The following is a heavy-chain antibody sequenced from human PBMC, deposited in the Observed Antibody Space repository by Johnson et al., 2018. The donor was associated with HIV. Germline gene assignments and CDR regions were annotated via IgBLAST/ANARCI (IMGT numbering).Heavy chain of an antibody. CDR2: ISSSGGSI. CDR3: ARKSSYAGDAFDI. D-gene: IGHD6-13*01. V-gene: IGHV3-48*01. Sequence: VQLVESGGGLVQSGGSLRLSCGASGFTVSSNYMNWVRQAPGKGLEWVSYISSSGGSIYYADSVKGRFTISRDNAKNSLYLQMNSLRAEDTALSYGARKSSYAGDAFDIWGQGTMVTVSS. CDR1: GFTVSSNY. J-gene: IGHJ3*02.